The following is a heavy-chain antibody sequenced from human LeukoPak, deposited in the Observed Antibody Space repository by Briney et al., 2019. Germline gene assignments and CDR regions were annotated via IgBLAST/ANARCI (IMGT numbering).Heavy chain of an antibody. CDR1: GGSFSGYY. CDR2: INHSGST. V-gene: IGHV4-34*01. CDR3: AGIGYSYVSYFDY. D-gene: IGHD5-18*01. J-gene: IGHJ4*02. Sequence: SETLSLTCAVYGGSFSGYYWGWIRQPPGKGLGWIGEINHSGSTNYNPSLKSRVTISVDTSKNQFSLKLSSVTAADTAVYYCAGIGYSYVSYFDYWGQGTLVTVSS.